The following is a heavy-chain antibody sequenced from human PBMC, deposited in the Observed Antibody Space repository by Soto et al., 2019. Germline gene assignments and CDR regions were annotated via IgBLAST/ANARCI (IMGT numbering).Heavy chain of an antibody. D-gene: IGHD3-10*01. CDR2: IIPIFGTP. CDR3: ARDLAAVKFREWFKYYLMDV. J-gene: IGHJ6*02. Sequence: QVKLMQSAAEARKPGSSVTVSCKASGRTFSSNPISRVRQAPGQGHEWTGGIIPIFGTPHDARKYLVKVIITADRSTHASFMELTSVTSDDTSVYCCARDLAAVKFREWFKYYLMDVWGQGTKDTVS. V-gene: IGHV1-69*06. CDR1: GRTFSSNP.